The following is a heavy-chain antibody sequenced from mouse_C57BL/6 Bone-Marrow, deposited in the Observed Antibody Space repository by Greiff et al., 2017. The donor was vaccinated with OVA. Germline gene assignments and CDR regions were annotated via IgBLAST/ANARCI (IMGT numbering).Heavy chain of an antibody. Sequence: EVKVEESGPGLVKPSQSLSLTCSVTGYSITSGYYWNWIRQFPGNKLEWMGYISYDGSNNYNPSLKNRISITRDTSKNQFFLKLNSVTTEDTATYYCARAPGRLWYFDVWGTGTTVTVSS. CDR3: ARAPGRLWYFDV. J-gene: IGHJ1*03. V-gene: IGHV3-6*01. CDR2: ISYDGSN. CDR1: GYSITSGYY.